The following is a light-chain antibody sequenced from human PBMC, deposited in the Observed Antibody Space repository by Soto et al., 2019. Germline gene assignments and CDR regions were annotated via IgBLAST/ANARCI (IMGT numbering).Light chain of an antibody. CDR1: QRVSTY. V-gene: IGKV1-39*01. CDR3: QQSYSAPYT. J-gene: IGKJ2*01. CDR2: AAS. Sequence: DIQMTQSPSSLSASVGDRVTITCRASQRVSTYLNWYQHKLGKAPNLLIYAASLLQSGVPSQFSGSGSGPDFTLTISSLQPEDFATYYCQQSYSAPYTFGQGTKLEIK.